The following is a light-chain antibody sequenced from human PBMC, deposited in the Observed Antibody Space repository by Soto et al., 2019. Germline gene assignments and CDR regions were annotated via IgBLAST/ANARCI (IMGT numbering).Light chain of an antibody. Sequence: EIQVTQSPSSVSASVGDRVTITCRASQGISSWLAWYQQKPGKAPKVLIYAAPSLQSGVPSRFSGSGSGTDFTLTISSLQPEDCVRDCSKLSTSFPPGFGQRAKVDI. CDR1: QGISSW. CDR3: KLSTSFPPG. V-gene: IGKV1-12*01. J-gene: IGKJ1*01. CDR2: AAP.